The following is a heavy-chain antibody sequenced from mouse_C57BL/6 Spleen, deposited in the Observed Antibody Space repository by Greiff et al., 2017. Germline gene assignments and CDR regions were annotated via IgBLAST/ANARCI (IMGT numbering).Heavy chain of an antibody. J-gene: IGHJ4*01. CDR2: IDPETGGT. Sequence: QVQLKESGAELVRPGASVTLSCKASGYTFTDYEMHWVKQTPVHGLEWIGAIDPETGGTAYNQKFKGKAILTADKSSSTAYMELRSLTSEDSAVYYCTRSRHYYYAMDYWGQGTSVTVSS. CDR1: GYTFTDYE. CDR3: TRSRHYYYAMDY. V-gene: IGHV1-15*01.